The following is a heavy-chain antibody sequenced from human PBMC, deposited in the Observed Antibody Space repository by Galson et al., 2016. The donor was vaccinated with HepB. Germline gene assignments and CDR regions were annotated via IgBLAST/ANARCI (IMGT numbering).Heavy chain of an antibody. J-gene: IGHJ3*02. Sequence: SLRLSCAASGFSVSGKYMSWARQAPGKGLEWVSAIFSGDATYYRDSVKGRFTISRDTSKNTLYLQVNNLRAEDTAIYYCEGYSDPFDIWGQGTTVTVSS. CDR2: IFSGDAT. CDR1: GFSVSGKY. V-gene: IGHV3-53*01. D-gene: IGHD3-22*01. CDR3: EGYSDPFDI.